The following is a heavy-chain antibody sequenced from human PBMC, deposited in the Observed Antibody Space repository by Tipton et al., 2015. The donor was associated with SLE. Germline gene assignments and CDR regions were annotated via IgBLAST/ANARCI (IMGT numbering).Heavy chain of an antibody. Sequence: TLSLTCTVSGGSIGNSYYWGWIRQPPGKGLEWIGTIYYSGITYYNPSLMSRVTIPVDTSENHFSLKLSSVTAADTAVYFCARHMTKIEPFDYWGQGTLVTVSS. CDR3: ARHMTKIEPFDY. CDR1: GGSIGNSYY. V-gene: IGHV4-39*07. J-gene: IGHJ4*02. CDR2: IYYSGIT. D-gene: IGHD2-21*01.